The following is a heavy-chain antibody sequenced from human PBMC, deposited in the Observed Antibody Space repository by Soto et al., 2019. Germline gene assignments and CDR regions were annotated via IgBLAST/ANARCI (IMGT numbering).Heavy chain of an antibody. D-gene: IGHD4-17*01. CDR1: GGSFGGYY. CDR3: GSTTVTTPADEYYYYYMDV. V-gene: IGHV4-34*01. Sequence: SETLSLTCAVYGGSFGGYYWSWIRQPPGRGLEWIGEINHSGSTNYNQSLKSRVTISVDTSKNQFSLKLSSVTAADTAVYYCGSTTVTTPADEYYYYYMDVWGKGTTVTVSS. J-gene: IGHJ6*03. CDR2: INHSGST.